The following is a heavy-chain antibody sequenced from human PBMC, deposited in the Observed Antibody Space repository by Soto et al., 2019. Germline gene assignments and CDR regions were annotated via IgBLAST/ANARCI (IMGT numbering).Heavy chain of an antibody. V-gene: IGHV5-51*01. D-gene: IGHD6-19*01. J-gene: IGHJ3*01. CDR3: ARPMGIAVAGDVFDV. CDR1: PYSFTSYL. CDR2: IYPGDSET. Sequence: PGGALKISCMASPYSFTSYLIAWGRPMPGKGLEWMGTIYPGDSETKYSPSFQGQVTMSVDKSITTAYLHWSSLKASDTAIYYCARPMGIAVAGDVFDVWGQGTMVTVSS.